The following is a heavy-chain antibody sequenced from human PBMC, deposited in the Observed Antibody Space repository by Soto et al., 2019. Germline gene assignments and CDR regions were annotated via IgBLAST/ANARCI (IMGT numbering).Heavy chain of an antibody. CDR3: ARSSGGSGFPYYYYGMDV. Sequence: PGGSLRLSCAASGFTFSSYSMNWVRQAPGKGLEWVSSISSSSGYIYYADSVKGRFTISRDNAKNSLYLQMNSLRAEDTAVYYCARSSGGSGFPYYYYGMDVWGQGTTVTVSS. J-gene: IGHJ6*02. CDR2: ISSSSGYI. V-gene: IGHV3-21*01. D-gene: IGHD1-26*01. CDR1: GFTFSSYS.